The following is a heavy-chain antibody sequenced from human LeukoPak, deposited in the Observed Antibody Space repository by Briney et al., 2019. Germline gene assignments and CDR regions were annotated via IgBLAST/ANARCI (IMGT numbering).Heavy chain of an antibody. CDR1: GFTVSYTF. CDR3: GKDVLAGGLDV. CDR2: VYNSGTT. J-gene: IGHJ6*02. Sequence: GGSLRLSCAASGFTVSYTFMSWVRQAPGKGLEWVSGVYNSGTTYHADSVKGRFTISRDNAKNSLYLQMNSLRAEDTALYYCGKDVLAGGLDVWGQGTTVTVSS. V-gene: IGHV3-53*05.